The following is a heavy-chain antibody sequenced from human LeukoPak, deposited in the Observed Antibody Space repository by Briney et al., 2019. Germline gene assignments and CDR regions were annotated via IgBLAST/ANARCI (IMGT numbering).Heavy chain of an antibody. V-gene: IGHV3-23*01. CDR1: GFTFSSYA. D-gene: IGHD2-21*02. Sequence: GSLRLSCAASGFTFSSYAMSWVRQAPGRGLEWVSAVSGSSNSAYYADSVRARFTISRDNSKNTLYLQMNSLRAEDTAVYYCAKGVVTAIVEYYFDYWGQGTLVTVSS. J-gene: IGHJ4*02. CDR2: VSGSSNSA. CDR3: AKGVVTAIVEYYFDY.